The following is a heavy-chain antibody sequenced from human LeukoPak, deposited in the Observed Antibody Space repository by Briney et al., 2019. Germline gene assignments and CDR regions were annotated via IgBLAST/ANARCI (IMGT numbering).Heavy chain of an antibody. V-gene: IGHV4-59*08. CDR1: GGSLSSFY. CDR3: ARGGSYLSAFDI. D-gene: IGHD1-26*01. J-gene: IGHJ3*02. Sequence: SETLSLTCTLSGGSLSSFYWSWIRHPPGEGLEWIGYIYYSGSTNYNPSLKSRVTISVDTSKNQFSLKLSSVTAADTAVYYCARGGSYLSAFDIWGQGTMVTVSS. CDR2: IYYSGST.